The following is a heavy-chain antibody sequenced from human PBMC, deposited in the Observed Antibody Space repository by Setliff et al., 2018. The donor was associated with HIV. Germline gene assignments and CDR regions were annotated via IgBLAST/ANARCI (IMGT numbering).Heavy chain of an antibody. V-gene: IGHV3-11*04. J-gene: IGHJ4*02. D-gene: IGHD5-12*01. CDR2: INSGGTDI. CDR1: GGSISSGGYY. CDR3: SRWPFDY. Sequence: LSLTCTVSGGSISSGGYYWSWIRQHPGKGLEWVSYINSGGTDIHYPDSVRGRFTISRDDARKSVFLQMDSLRAEDTAMYYCSRWPFDYWGQGALVTVSS.